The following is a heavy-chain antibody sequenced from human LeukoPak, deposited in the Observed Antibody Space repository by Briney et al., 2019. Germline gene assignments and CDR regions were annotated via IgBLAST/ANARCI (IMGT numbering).Heavy chain of an antibody. CDR3: ARITKVRGYMDV. Sequence: SETLSLTCTVSGGSISSSSYYWGWIRQPPGKGLEWIGSIYYSGSTYYNPSLKSRVTISVDTSKNQFPLKLSSVTAADTAVYYCARITKVRGYMDVWGKGTTVTISS. D-gene: IGHD3-10*01. CDR1: GGSISSSSYY. J-gene: IGHJ6*03. CDR2: IYYSGST. V-gene: IGHV4-39*01.